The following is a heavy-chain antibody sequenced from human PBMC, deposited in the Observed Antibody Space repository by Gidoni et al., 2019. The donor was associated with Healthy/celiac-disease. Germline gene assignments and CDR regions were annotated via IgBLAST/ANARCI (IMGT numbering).Heavy chain of an antibody. CDR1: GFTFSSYG. D-gene: IGHD3-22*01. CDR2: ISYDGSNK. V-gene: IGHV3-30*18. J-gene: IGHJ4*02. CDR3: AKDRSSGYYPY. Sequence: QVQLVESGGGVVQPGRSLRLSCAASGFTFSSYGMHWVRQAPGKGLEWVAVISYDGSNKYYADSVKGRFTISRDNSKNTLYLQMNSLRAEDTAVYYCAKDRSSGYYPYWGQGTLVTVSS.